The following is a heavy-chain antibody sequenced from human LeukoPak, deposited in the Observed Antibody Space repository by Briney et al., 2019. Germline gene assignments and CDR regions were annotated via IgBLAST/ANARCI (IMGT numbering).Heavy chain of an antibody. CDR1: GGSITNTNY. D-gene: IGHD3-10*01. J-gene: IGHJ4*02. CDR2: VNLQGST. V-gene: IGHV4-4*02. CDR3: ARASVGWGSGSYFNH. Sequence: SETLSLTCGVSGGSITNTNYWTWVRQPPGKGLEWIGEVNLQGSTNYNPSLMGRVAISVDKSENHISLQLTSVTAADTAVYYCARASVGWGSGSYFNHWGQGTLVTVSS.